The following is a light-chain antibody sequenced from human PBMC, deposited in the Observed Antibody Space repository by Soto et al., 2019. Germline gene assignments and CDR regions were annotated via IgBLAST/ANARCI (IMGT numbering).Light chain of an antibody. CDR2: GNS. CDR1: SSNIGAGYD. Sequence: QSVLTQPPSVSGAPGQRVTISCTESSSNIGAGYDVHWYQQLPGTAPKLLIYGNSNRPSGVPDRFSGSKSGTSASLAITGLQAEDEADYYCQSYDSSLCGWVFGGGTQLTVL. J-gene: IGLJ3*02. CDR3: QSYDSSLCGWV. V-gene: IGLV1-40*01.